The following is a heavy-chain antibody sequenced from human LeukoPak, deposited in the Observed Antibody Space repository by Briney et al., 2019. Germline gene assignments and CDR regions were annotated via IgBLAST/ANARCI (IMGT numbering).Heavy chain of an antibody. Sequence: GGSLRLSCAASGFTFSSYWMHWVRQAPGKGLVWVSRISSDGSSTSYADSVKGRFTISRDNAKNTLYLQMNSLRAEDTAVYYCTRDRSYANDYWGQGTLATVSS. CDR2: ISSDGSST. CDR1: GFTFSSYW. D-gene: IGHD1-26*01. V-gene: IGHV3-74*01. J-gene: IGHJ4*02. CDR3: TRDRSYANDY.